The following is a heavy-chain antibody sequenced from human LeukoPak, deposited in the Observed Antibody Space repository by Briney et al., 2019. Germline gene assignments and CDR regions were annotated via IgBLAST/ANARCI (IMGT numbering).Heavy chain of an antibody. V-gene: IGHV4-30-2*01. Sequence: TTSETLSLTCAVSGGSISSGGYSWSWIRQPPGKGLEWIGYIYHSGSTYYNPSLKSRVTISVDRSKNQFSLKLSSVTAADTAVYYCARFGGTTVTTGYYFGYWGQGTLVTVSS. CDR1: GGSISSGGYS. CDR2: IYHSGST. D-gene: IGHD4-17*01. CDR3: ARFGGTTVTTGYYFGY. J-gene: IGHJ4*02.